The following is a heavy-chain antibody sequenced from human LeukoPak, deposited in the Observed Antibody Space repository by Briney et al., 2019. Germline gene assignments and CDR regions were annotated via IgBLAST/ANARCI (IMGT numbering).Heavy chain of an antibody. D-gene: IGHD1-14*01. CDR2: ITTDGSST. CDR1: GFTFSSYW. V-gene: IGHV3-74*01. CDR3: ARGYHDAFDI. J-gene: IGHJ3*02. Sequence: GGSLRLSCAASGFTFSSYWMHWVRQAPGKGLVWVSFITTDGSSTAYADSVKGRFTISRDNDKNTLNLQMNSLRAEDTAVYYCARGYHDAFDIWGQGAMVTVSS.